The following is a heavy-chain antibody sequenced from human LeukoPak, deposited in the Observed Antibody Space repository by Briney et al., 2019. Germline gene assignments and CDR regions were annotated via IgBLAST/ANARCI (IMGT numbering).Heavy chain of an antibody. Sequence: PSETLSLTCTVSGGSISSGSYYWSWIRQPAGKGLEWIGRIYTSGSTNYNPSLKSRVTISVDTSKNQFSLKLSSVTAADTAVYYCARGSAGDCSSTSCYTQGNYYYMDVWGKGTTVTVSS. CDR1: GGSISSGSYY. J-gene: IGHJ6*03. CDR2: IYTSGST. D-gene: IGHD2-2*02. CDR3: ARGSAGDCSSTSCYTQGNYYYMDV. V-gene: IGHV4-61*02.